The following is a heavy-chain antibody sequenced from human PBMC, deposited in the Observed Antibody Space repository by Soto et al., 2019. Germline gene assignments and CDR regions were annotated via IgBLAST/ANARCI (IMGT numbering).Heavy chain of an antibody. V-gene: IGHV3-23*01. D-gene: IGHD6-13*01. CDR1: GFTFSSYA. J-gene: IGHJ6*03. CDR2: ISGSGGST. CDR3: AKSIAAAGDDYYYYYMDV. Sequence: GSLRLSCAASGFTFSSYATSWVRQAPGKGLEWVSAISGSGGSTYYADSVKGRFTISRDNSKNTLYLQMNSLRAEDTAVYYCAKSIAAAGDDYYYYYMDVWGKGTTVTVSS.